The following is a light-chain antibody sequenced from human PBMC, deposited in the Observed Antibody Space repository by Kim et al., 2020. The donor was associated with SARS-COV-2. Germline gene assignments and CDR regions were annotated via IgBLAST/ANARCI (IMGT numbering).Light chain of an antibody. CDR2: DNN. CDR1: SPNIGNNY. V-gene: IGLV1-51*01. CDR3: GTWDSSLSAVV. J-gene: IGLJ2*01. Sequence: KVTIACSGSSPNIGNNYVSWYQQLPGTAPKLLIYDNNKRPSGIPDRFSGSKSGTSATLGITGLQTGDEADYYCGTWDSSLSAVVFGGGTQLTVL.